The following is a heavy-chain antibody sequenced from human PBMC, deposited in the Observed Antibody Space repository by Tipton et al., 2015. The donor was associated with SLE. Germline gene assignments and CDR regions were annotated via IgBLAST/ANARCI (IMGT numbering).Heavy chain of an antibody. D-gene: IGHD1-1*01. CDR2: ISSSSAYT. V-gene: IGHV3-11*05. CDR3: ARDRTGEGFDY. J-gene: IGHJ4*02. Sequence: GSLRLSCAASGFTFSDYYMSWIRQAPGKGLEWVSYISSSSAYTNYADSVKGRFTISRNNAKNSLYLQMNSLRAEDTAVYYCARDRTGEGFDYWGQGTLVTVSS. CDR1: GFTFSDYY.